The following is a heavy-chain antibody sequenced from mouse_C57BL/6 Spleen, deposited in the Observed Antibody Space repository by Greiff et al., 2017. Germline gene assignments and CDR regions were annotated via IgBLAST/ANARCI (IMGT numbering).Heavy chain of an antibody. CDR1: GYTFTGYW. V-gene: IGHV1-9*01. D-gene: IGHD1-1*01. Sequence: QVQLQQSGAELMKPGASVKLSCKATGYTFTGYWIVWVKQRPGHGLEWIGEILPGSGSTNYNEKFKGKATFTADTSSNTAYMQLSSLTTEDSAIYYCAREDYYGSSYPYYAMDYWGRGTSVTVSS. CDR3: AREDYYGSSYPYYAMDY. J-gene: IGHJ4*01. CDR2: ILPGSGST.